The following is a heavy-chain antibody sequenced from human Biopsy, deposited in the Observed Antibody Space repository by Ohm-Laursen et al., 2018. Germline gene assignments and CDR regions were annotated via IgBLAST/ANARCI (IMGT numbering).Heavy chain of an antibody. Sequence: SDTLSLTCAVFGKTFSDYQWSWIRQPPGQGLEWIGQINQAGTTNYNPSVKSRVSISADASKYEFLRRLTSVTAADTAVYLCGNEVHGRDYWGLGAQVTVSS. V-gene: IGHV4-34*08. CDR2: INQAGTT. CDR3: GNEVHGRDY. J-gene: IGHJ4*02. D-gene: IGHD2-15*01. CDR1: GKTFSDYQ.